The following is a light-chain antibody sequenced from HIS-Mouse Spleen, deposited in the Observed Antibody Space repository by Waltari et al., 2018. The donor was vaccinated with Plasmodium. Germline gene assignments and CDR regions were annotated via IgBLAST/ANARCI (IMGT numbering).Light chain of an antibody. Sequence: EIVMTQSPATLSVSPGERATLPCRARQSVSRNLAWYEQKPGQAPRLLIYGASTRATGIPARFSGRGSGTEFTLTISSLQSEDFAVYYCQQYNNWSFTFGPGTKVDIK. J-gene: IGKJ3*01. CDR3: QQYNNWSFT. CDR2: GAS. CDR1: QSVSRN. V-gene: IGKV3-15*01.